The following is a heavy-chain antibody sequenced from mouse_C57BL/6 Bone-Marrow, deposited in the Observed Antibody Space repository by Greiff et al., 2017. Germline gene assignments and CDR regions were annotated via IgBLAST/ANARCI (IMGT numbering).Heavy chain of an antibody. Sequence: QVQLQQPGAELVKPGASVKMSCKASGYTFPSYWITWVKQRPGQGLEWIGDINPGSGSTNYNEKFKSKATLTVDTTSSTSYMHLSSLTSEDSAVYYCTRPCYSNYWYFDVWGTGTTVTVSS. V-gene: IGHV1-55*01. D-gene: IGHD2-5*01. CDR3: TRPCYSNYWYFDV. J-gene: IGHJ1*03. CDR2: INPGSGST. CDR1: GYTFPSYW.